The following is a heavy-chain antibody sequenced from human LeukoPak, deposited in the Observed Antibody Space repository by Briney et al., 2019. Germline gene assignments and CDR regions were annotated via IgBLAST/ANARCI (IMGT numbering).Heavy chain of an antibody. CDR1: AFTVSSYW. CDR3: AVRGYSGYDTSYFDY. V-gene: IGHV3-74*01. CDR2: INSDGSST. D-gene: IGHD5-12*01. J-gene: IGHJ4*02. Sequence: GRSLRLSCAASAFTVSSYWMRWVRQAPGEGLVWVSRINSDGSSTSYADSVKGRFTISRDNAKNTLYLQMNSLRAEDTAVYYCAVRGYSGYDTSYFDYWGQGTLVTVSS.